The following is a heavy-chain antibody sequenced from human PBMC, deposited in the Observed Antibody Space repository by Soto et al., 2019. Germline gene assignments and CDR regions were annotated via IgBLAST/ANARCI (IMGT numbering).Heavy chain of an antibody. Sequence: PGGSLRLSCAASGFTFSSYAMHWVRQAPGKGLEWVAVISYDGSNKYYADSVKGRFTISRDSSKNTLYLQMNSLRAEDTAVYYCAKEGGLSGSYYISSSYYFDYWGQATLVTVSS. CDR1: GFTFSSYA. CDR3: AKEGGLSGSYYISSSYYFDY. J-gene: IGHJ4*02. D-gene: IGHD1-26*01. V-gene: IGHV3-30-3*01. CDR2: ISYDGSNK.